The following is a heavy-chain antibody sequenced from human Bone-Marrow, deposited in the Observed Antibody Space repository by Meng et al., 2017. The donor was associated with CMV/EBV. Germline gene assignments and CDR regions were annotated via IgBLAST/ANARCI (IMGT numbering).Heavy chain of an antibody. J-gene: IGHJ4*02. D-gene: IGHD6-13*01. CDR2: ISGSGGST. CDR3: ARPSSREGY. CDR1: GFTFSSYG. V-gene: IGHV3-23*01. Sequence: GESLKISCAASGFTFSSYGMHWVRQAPGKGLEWVSAISGSGGSTYYADSVKGRFTISRDNSKNTLYLQMNSLRAEDTAVYYCARPSSREGYWGQGTLVTVSS.